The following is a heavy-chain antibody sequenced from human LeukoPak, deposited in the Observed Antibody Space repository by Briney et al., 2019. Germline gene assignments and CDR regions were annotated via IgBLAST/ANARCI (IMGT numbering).Heavy chain of an antibody. Sequence: SVKVSCKASGYTFTSYGISWVRQAPGQGLEWMGGIIPIFGTANYAQKFQGRVTITTDESTSTAYMELSSLRSEDTAVYYCARGPKGIAALIYYYYYMDVWGKGTTVTVSS. CDR3: ARGPKGIAALIYYYYYMDV. J-gene: IGHJ6*03. CDR2: IIPIFGTA. D-gene: IGHD6-13*01. CDR1: GYTFTSYG. V-gene: IGHV1-69*05.